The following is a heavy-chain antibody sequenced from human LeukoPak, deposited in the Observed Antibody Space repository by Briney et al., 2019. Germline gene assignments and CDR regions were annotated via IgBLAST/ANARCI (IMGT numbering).Heavy chain of an antibody. D-gene: IGHD3-10*01. Sequence: GGSLRLSCAGSEFTFSSYSMHWVRQAPGKGLEWVSGISWNSGSIGYADSVKGRFTISRDNAKNSLYLQMNSLRAEDTALYYCAKGTLWFGELSPLYFDYWGQGTLVTVSS. J-gene: IGHJ4*02. V-gene: IGHV3-9*01. CDR1: EFTFSSYS. CDR3: AKGTLWFGELSPLYFDY. CDR2: ISWNSGSI.